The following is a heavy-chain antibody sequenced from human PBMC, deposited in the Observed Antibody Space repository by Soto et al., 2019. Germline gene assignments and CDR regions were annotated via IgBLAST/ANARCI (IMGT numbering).Heavy chain of an antibody. D-gene: IGHD3-3*01. V-gene: IGHV4-34*01. Sequence: SETLSLTCAIYGGSFSGYYWSWIRQPPGKGLEWIGEINHSGSTNYNPSLKSRVTISVDTSKNQFSLKLSSVTAADTAVYYCARTPPGYYDFWSGYRGDYYGMDVWGQGTTVTVSS. CDR2: INHSGST. CDR1: GGSFSGYY. CDR3: ARTPPGYYDFWSGYRGDYYGMDV. J-gene: IGHJ6*02.